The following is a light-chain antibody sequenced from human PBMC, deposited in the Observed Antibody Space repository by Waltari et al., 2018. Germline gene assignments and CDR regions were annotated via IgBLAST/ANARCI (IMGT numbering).Light chain of an antibody. CDR3: QNHERLPAV. J-gene: IGKJ1*01. V-gene: IGKV3-20*01. CDR1: QNIGRY. Sequence: EIVLTQSPGTLSLSPGERATLSCRASQNIGRYLIWYQQKPGQAPRLLIYGASSRAAGIPGRFMGSGSGTDVSLTISRLEPEDFAVYYCQNHERLPAVFGQGTKVEIK. CDR2: GAS.